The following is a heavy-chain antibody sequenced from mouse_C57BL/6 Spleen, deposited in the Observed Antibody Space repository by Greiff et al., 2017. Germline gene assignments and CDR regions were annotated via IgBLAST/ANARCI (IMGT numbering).Heavy chain of an antibody. J-gene: IGHJ4*01. D-gene: IGHD2-3*01. V-gene: IGHV1-42*01. CDR1: GYSFTGYY. CDR3: EKRDGGLLDAMGY. CDR2: INPSTGGT. Sequence: VQLQQSGPELVKPGASVKISCKASGYSFTGYYMNWVKQSPEKSLEWIGEINPSTGGTTYNQKFKAKATLTVDKSSSTAYMQLKSLTSEDSAVYYCEKRDGGLLDAMGYWGQGTTVTVSS.